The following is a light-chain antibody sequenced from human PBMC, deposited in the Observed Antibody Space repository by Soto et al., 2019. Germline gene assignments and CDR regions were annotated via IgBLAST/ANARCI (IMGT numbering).Light chain of an antibody. CDR1: QDITNY. CDR2: SAS. J-gene: IGKJ2*01. V-gene: IGKV1-9*01. CDR3: HHLAGT. Sequence: QLTQSPSSLSASIGDRVTITCQASQDITNYLAWYQQQPGKAPKLLVYSASTLHSGVPTRFSGSGSGTEFILTIGRLQPEDFATYYCHHLAGTFGQGTKLEMK.